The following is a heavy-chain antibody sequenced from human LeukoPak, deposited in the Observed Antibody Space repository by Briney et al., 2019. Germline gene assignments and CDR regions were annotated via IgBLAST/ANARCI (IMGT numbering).Heavy chain of an antibody. Sequence: GESLRLSCAASGFTFSSYSVSWVRQAPGKGLAWVSYISSTSSTICYADSVKGRFTISRDNAKNSLYLQMNSLRAEDTAVYYCARLYYYDSTGYYYPWGQGTQVTVSS. J-gene: IGHJ5*02. D-gene: IGHD3-22*01. CDR3: ARLYYYDSTGYYYP. CDR2: ISSTSSTI. V-gene: IGHV3-48*04. CDR1: GFTFSSYS.